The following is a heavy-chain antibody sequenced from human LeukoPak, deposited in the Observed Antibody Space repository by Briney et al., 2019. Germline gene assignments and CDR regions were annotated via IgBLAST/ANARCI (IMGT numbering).Heavy chain of an antibody. CDR1: GFTFSSYA. CDR2: IKSQTEGETT. D-gene: IGHD1-20*01. V-gene: IGHV3-15*01. Sequence: GGSLRLSCAASGFTFSSYAMSWVRQAPGKGLEWVGRIKSQTEGETTDYAAPVKARFTISRDDSKNTLYLQMNSLKTEDTAVYYCAGITAAFDYWGQGTLVTVSS. J-gene: IGHJ4*02. CDR3: AGITAAFDY.